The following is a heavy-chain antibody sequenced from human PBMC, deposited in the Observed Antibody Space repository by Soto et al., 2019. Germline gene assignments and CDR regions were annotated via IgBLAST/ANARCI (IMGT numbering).Heavy chain of an antibody. Sequence: QVQLVQSGAEVKKPGASVKVSCKASGYILSNYGVTWVRQAPGQGLEWMGWINPNNGNRNYAQKLQGRVTLTTDTSPSTAYIELRSLRSDDTPLYYCARTLYFGDLLGYYTFHGMDVWGQGTTVTVSS. CDR3: ARTLYFGDLLGYYTFHGMDV. CDR2: INPNNGNR. CDR1: GYILSNYG. V-gene: IGHV1-18*01. D-gene: IGHD3-10*01. J-gene: IGHJ6*02.